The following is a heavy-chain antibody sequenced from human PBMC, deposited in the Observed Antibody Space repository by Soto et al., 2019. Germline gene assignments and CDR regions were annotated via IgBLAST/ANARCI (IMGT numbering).Heavy chain of an antibody. Sequence: LWGSLRLSCAASGFTFSSYAMTWVRQAPGKGLEWVSAISGGGDSTYYADSVKGRFTISRDNSKNTLYLQMNSLRAEDTAVYYCAGRPLGYCSGGSCYSNAHAFDIWGQGTMVTVSS. V-gene: IGHV3-23*01. D-gene: IGHD2-15*01. CDR3: AGRPLGYCSGGSCYSNAHAFDI. CDR2: ISGGGDST. J-gene: IGHJ3*02. CDR1: GFTFSSYA.